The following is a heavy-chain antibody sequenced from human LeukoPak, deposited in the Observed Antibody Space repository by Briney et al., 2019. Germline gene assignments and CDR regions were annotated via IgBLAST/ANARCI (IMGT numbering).Heavy chain of an antibody. Sequence: GGSLRLSCAASGFTFSSYSMNWVRQAPGKGLEWVSSISSSSSYIYYADSVKGRFTISRDNAKNSLYLQMNSLRAEDTAVYYCARDPEYYYDSSGYYYVGWFDPWGQGTLVTVSS. CDR2: ISSSSSYI. J-gene: IGHJ5*02. CDR3: ARDPEYYYDSSGYYYVGWFDP. CDR1: GFTFSSYS. V-gene: IGHV3-21*01. D-gene: IGHD3-22*01.